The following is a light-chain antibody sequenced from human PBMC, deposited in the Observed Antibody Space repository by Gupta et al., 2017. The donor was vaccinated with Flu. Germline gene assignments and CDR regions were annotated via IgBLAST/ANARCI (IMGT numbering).Light chain of an antibody. Sequence: DIQMTQSPSSLSASVGDRVTITCRPSQSISSYLNWYQQKPGKAPKLLIHAASRLQSGVPSRFSGSGSGTDFTLTISRRQPEDFATYYCQQRDSTPRTFGGGTKVEIK. CDR2: AAS. J-gene: IGKJ4*01. V-gene: IGKV1-39*01. CDR1: QSISSY. CDR3: QQRDSTPRT.